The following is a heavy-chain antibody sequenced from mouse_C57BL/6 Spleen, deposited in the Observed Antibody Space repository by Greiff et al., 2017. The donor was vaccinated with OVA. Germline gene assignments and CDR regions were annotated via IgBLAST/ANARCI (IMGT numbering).Heavy chain of an antibody. J-gene: IGHJ3*01. D-gene: IGHD2-3*01. CDR1: GYTFTSYW. Sequence: VQLQQPGAELVRPGSSVKLSCKASGYTFTSYWMHWVKQRPIQGLEWIGNINPSDSETHYNQKFKDKATLTVDKSSLTAYMQLSSLTSEDSAVYYCARGGDGYCGFAYWGQGTMVTVSA. CDR3: ARGGDGYCGFAY. V-gene: IGHV1-52*01. CDR2: INPSDSET.